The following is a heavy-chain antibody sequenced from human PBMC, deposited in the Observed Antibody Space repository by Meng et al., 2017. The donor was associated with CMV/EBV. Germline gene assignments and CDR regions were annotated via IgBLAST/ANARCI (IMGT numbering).Heavy chain of an antibody. CDR3: AKGPGENWFDP. D-gene: IGHD3-10*01. CDR1: GFNFYDYS. V-gene: IGHV3-43*01. J-gene: IGHJ5*02. Sequence: QLVESWGVVGQPGGSLRLYCVASGFNFYDYSMHWVRQAQGKGLEWVSLISWDGGSTYYADSVKGRFTISRDNSKNSLYLQMNSLRTENTALYYCAKGPGENWFDPWGQGTLVTVSS. CDR2: ISWDGGST.